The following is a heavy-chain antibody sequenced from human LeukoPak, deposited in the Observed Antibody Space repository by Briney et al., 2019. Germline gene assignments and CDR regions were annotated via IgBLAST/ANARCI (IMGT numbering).Heavy chain of an antibody. CDR2: ISSSSSYI. V-gene: IGHV3-21*01. CDR1: GFTFSSYS. J-gene: IGHJ6*02. Sequence: GGSLRLSCAASGFTFSSYSMNWVRQAPGKGLEWVSSISSSSSYIYYADSVKGRFTISRDNAKNSLYLQMNSLRAEDTAVYYCARGLTYYDFWKSPRPVNYYYGMDVWGQGTTVTVSS. D-gene: IGHD3-3*01. CDR3: ARGLTYYDFWKSPRPVNYYYGMDV.